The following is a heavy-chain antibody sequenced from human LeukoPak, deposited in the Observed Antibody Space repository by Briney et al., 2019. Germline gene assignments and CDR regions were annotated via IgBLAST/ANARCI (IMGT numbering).Heavy chain of an antibody. D-gene: IGHD3-10*01. Sequence: SETLSLTCTVSGGSISSYYWSWIRQPPGKGLEWIGYIYYSGSTNYNPSLKSRVTISVDTSKNQFSLKLSSVTAADTAVYYCARDVGGGRMVRGYHKSYNWFDPWGQGTLVTVSS. J-gene: IGHJ5*02. CDR1: GGSISSYY. CDR2: IYYSGST. V-gene: IGHV4-59*01. CDR3: ARDVGGGRMVRGYHKSYNWFDP.